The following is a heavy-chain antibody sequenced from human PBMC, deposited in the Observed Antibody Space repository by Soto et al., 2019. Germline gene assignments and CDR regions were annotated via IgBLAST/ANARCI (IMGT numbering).Heavy chain of an antibody. CDR1: GYTFTSYA. Sequence: GASVKVSCKASGYTFTSYAMHWVRQAPGQRLEWMGWINAGNGNTKYSQKFQGRVTITRDTSASTAYMELSSLRSEDTAVYYCARVGYDSSGQNHFDYWGQGTLVTVSS. J-gene: IGHJ4*02. D-gene: IGHD3-22*01. CDR2: INAGNGNT. CDR3: ARVGYDSSGQNHFDY. V-gene: IGHV1-3*01.